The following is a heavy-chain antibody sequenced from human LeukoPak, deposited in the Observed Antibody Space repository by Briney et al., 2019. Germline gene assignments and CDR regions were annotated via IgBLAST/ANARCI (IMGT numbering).Heavy chain of an antibody. CDR3: AKAGAYSSSSYDY. Sequence: GGSLRLSCAVSGFTFSSYWMHWVRQAPGKGLVWVSHIKTDGSTTAYADSVKGRFTISRDISKNALYLQMNSLRDEDTALYYCAKAGAYSSSSYDYWGQGALVTVSS. CDR2: IKTDGSTT. J-gene: IGHJ4*02. V-gene: IGHV3-74*01. D-gene: IGHD6-6*01. CDR1: GFTFSSYW.